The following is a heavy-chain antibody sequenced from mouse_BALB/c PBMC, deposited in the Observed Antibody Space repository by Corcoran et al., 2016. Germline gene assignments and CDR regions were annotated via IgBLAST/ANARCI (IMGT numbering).Heavy chain of an antibody. CDR2: INTYTGEP. V-gene: IGHV9-3-1*01. Sequence: QIKLVQSGPELKKPGETVKISCKASGYTFTNYGMNWVKQAPGKGLKWMGWINTYTGEPTYADDFKGRFAFSLETSASTAYLQLNNLKNEDTATYFSAREPYAMDYWGQGTSVTVSS. CDR1: GYTFTNYG. J-gene: IGHJ4*01. CDR3: AREPYAMDY.